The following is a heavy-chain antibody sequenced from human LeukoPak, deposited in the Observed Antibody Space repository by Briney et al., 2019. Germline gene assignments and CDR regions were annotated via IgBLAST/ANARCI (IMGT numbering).Heavy chain of an antibody. CDR2: ITGSGDTT. D-gene: IGHD3-10*01. Sequence: PGASLRLSCAASGFIFRNYAMSWGRQAPGKGLDWVSAITGSGDTTYYADSVKGRFTIHRDNSNNALYVEMNALRAEVTAVYDCVKWGDYDSYYVPDLGGRGTGVSVPT. J-gene: IGHJ2*01. CDR1: GFIFRNYA. V-gene: IGHV3-23*01. CDR3: VKWGDYDSYYVPDL.